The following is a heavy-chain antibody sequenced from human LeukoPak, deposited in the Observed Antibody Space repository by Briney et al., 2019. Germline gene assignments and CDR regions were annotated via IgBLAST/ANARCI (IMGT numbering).Heavy chain of an antibody. CDR1: GYTFTNYA. V-gene: IGHV1-3*01. CDR2: INPGNGDT. CDR3: ARGSTSDWPLDH. D-gene: IGHD2-2*01. J-gene: IGHJ4*02. Sequence: GASVKVSCKGSGYTFTNYAIHWVRQAPGQSLEWLGWINPGNGDTKYSQDFQGRVTITRDTSASTAYIELRSLRSEDTAMYYCARGSTSDWPLDHWGQETLVTISS.